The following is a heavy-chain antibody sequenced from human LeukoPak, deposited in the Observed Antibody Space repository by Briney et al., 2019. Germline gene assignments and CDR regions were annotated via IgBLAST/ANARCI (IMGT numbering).Heavy chain of an antibody. CDR1: GDTFSSYY. J-gene: IGHJ4*02. V-gene: IGHV1-24*01. Sequence: ASVKVSCKASGDTFSSYYMHWVRQAPGKGLEWMGGFDPEDGETIYAQKFQGRVTMTEDTSTDTAYMELSSLRSEDTAVYYCATGLNMIAAAGPFDYWGQGTLVTVSS. D-gene: IGHD6-13*01. CDR3: ATGLNMIAAAGPFDY. CDR2: FDPEDGET.